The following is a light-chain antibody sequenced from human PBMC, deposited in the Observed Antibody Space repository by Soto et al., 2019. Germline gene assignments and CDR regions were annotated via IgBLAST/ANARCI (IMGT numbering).Light chain of an antibody. CDR1: QSLVYSDGNTY. V-gene: IGKV2D-30*01. Sequence: DVVMTQSPLSLPVSLGQPASISCRSSQSLVYSDGNTYLAWFQQKPGKAPQYLIQAASILQSGVPSRFSGSGSGTEFILTINNLPPEDFASYYCQQANSFPPTFGQGTRLEIK. CDR3: QQANSFPPT. CDR2: AAS. J-gene: IGKJ5*01.